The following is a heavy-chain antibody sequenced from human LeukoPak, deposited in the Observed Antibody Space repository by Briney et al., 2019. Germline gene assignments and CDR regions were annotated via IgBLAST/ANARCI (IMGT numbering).Heavy chain of an antibody. CDR3: TRAARGWLQLNY. V-gene: IGHV1-8*01. D-gene: IGHD5-24*01. J-gene: IGHJ4*02. CDR1: GDTFTSYD. Sequence: ASVKVSCKASGDTFTSYDINWVRQATGQGLEWMGWMNSNSGNTGYAQKFQGRVTMTRNTSISTAYMELSSLRSEDTAAYYCTRAARGWLQLNYWGQGTLVTVSS. CDR2: MNSNSGNT.